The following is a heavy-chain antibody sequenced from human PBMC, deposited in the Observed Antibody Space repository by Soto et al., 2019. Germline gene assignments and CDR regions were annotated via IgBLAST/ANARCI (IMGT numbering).Heavy chain of an antibody. D-gene: IGHD5-18*01. J-gene: IGHJ4*02. CDR2: ISGSGGST. V-gene: IGHV3-23*01. CDR1: GFTFSRYA. CDR3: AKDAEYSYRPENFDY. Sequence: EVQLLESGGGLVQPGGSLRLSCAASGFTFSRYAMSWVRQAPGKGLEWVSAISGSGGSTYYAGSVKGRFTISRDNSKNTLYLQRNSLRPEDTAVYYCAKDAEYSYRPENFDYWGQGTLVTVSS.